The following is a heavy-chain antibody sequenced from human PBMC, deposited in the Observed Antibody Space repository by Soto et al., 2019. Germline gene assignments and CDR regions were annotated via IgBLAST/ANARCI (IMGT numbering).Heavy chain of an antibody. CDR3: ARDWCSGGSCSGFDYY. CDR2: ISAYNGNT. J-gene: IGHJ4*02. D-gene: IGHD2-15*01. CDR1: GYTFTSYG. Sequence: ASVRVSCKASGYTFTSYGISWVRQAPGQGLEWMGWISAYNGNTNYGQKLQGRVTMTTDTSTSTTYMELRSLRSDDTAVYYCARDWCSGGSCSGFDYYWAQGTLVTVSS. V-gene: IGHV1-18*01.